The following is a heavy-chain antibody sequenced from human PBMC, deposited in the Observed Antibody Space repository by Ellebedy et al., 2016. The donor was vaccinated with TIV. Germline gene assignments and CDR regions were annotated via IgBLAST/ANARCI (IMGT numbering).Heavy chain of an antibody. J-gene: IGHJ5*02. D-gene: IGHD6-13*01. CDR3: AGLPTARIAGDVGWFGP. CDR2: ISGNALGGYR. Sequence: GESLKISCVVSGFSFSSHSMTWLRQAPGKGLEWVSLISGNALGGYRYYSDSVKGRFTIYRDDSRNTLYLQMNSLRVDDMAVYYCAGLPTARIAGDVGWFGPWGQGILVTVSS. CDR1: GFSFSSHS. V-gene: IGHV3-23*01.